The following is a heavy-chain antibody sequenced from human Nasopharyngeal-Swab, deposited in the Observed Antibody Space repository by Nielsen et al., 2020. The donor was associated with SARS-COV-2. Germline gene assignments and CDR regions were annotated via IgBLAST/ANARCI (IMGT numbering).Heavy chain of an antibody. CDR2: ISSSSSTI. J-gene: IGHJ3*02. V-gene: IGHV3-11*04. D-gene: IGHD3-10*01. Sequence: GESLKISCAASGFTFSDYYMSWIRQAPGKGLEWVSYISSSSSTIYYADSVKGRFTISRDNAKNSLYLQMNSLRAEDTAVYYCARRVRFRELKNDAFDIWGQGTMVTVSS. CDR3: ARRVRFRELKNDAFDI. CDR1: GFTFSDYY.